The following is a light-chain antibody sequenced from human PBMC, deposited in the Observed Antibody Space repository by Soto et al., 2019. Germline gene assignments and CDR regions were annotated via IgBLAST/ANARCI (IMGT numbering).Light chain of an antibody. J-gene: IGKJ1*01. CDR2: DAS. V-gene: IGKV3-15*01. CDR3: QQYSTLWK. Sequence: EILMTQSPATLSLSPGEIVTLSCRASKSVSYYLGWYQQKPGQAPRLLIYDASTRATGVPVRFSGSGSGTEFTLTISSLQPDDFAAYYCQQYSTLWKFGQGTKVDIK. CDR1: KSVSYY.